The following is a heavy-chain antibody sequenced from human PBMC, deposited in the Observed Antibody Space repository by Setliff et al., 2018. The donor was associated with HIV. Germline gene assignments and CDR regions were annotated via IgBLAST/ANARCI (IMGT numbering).Heavy chain of an antibody. CDR3: AKDVLYYYDSSGYYGFDY. J-gene: IGHJ4*02. V-gene: IGHV3-74*01. Sequence: GGSLRLSCAASGFTFSTYWMHWVRQAPGKGLVWVSRVNRDGSSTTYADSVKGRFTISRDNSKNTLYLQMNSLRAEDTAVYYCAKDVLYYYDSSGYYGFDYWGQGTLVTVSS. CDR1: GFTFSTYW. D-gene: IGHD3-22*01. CDR2: VNRDGSST.